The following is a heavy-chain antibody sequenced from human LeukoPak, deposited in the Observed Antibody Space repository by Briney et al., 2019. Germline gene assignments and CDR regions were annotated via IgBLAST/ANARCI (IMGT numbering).Heavy chain of an antibody. Sequence: PGGSLRLSCAAPGFTFDDYAMHWVRQAPGKSLEWVSGISWNSGGIGYADSVKGRFTISRDNAKNSLYLQMNSLRAEDTALYYCAKDGNYDILTGYLDYWGQGTLVTVSS. V-gene: IGHV3-9*01. J-gene: IGHJ4*02. CDR3: AKDGNYDILTGYLDY. CDR2: ISWNSGGI. D-gene: IGHD3-9*01. CDR1: GFTFDDYA.